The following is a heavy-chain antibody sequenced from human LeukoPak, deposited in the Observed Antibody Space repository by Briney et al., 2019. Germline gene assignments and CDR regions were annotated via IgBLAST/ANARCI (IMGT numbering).Heavy chain of an antibody. CDR3: ARNHVQGDYDH. CDR1: GYTFTGYY. V-gene: IGHV1-2*02. Sequence: ATVKVSCKASGYTFTGYYMHWVRQAPGQGLEWMGWINPNSGGTNYAQKFQGRVTMTRDTSISTAYMELRSLRSDDTAVYYCARNHVQGDYDHWGQGTLVTVSS. D-gene: IGHD4-17*01. J-gene: IGHJ5*02. CDR2: INPNSGGT.